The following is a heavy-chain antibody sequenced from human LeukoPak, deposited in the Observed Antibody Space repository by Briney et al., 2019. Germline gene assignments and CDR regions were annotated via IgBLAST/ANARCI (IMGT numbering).Heavy chain of an antibody. D-gene: IGHD3-10*01. CDR3: ASCFTMVRRVLNYYYYYMDV. Sequence: ASVKVSCKASGYTFTSYDINWVRQATGQGLEWMGWMNPNSGNTGYAQKFQGRVTITADKSTSTAYMELSSLRSEDTAVYYCASCFTMVRRVLNYYYYYMDVWGKGTTVTVSS. V-gene: IGHV1-8*01. CDR1: GYTFTSYD. J-gene: IGHJ6*03. CDR2: MNPNSGNT.